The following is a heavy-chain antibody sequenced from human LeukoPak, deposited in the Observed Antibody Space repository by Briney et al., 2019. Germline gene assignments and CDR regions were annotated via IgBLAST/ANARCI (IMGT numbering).Heavy chain of an antibody. Sequence: ASVTVSCKASGYTFTSYDINWVRQATGQGLEWVGWMNPNSGNTGYAQKFQGRVTMTRNTSISTAYMELSSLRSEDTAVYYCARSFRTIFGVVIIYWFDPWGQGTLVTVSS. CDR3: ARSFRTIFGVVIIYWFDP. D-gene: IGHD3-3*01. CDR2: MNPNSGNT. J-gene: IGHJ5*02. CDR1: GYTFTSYD. V-gene: IGHV1-8*01.